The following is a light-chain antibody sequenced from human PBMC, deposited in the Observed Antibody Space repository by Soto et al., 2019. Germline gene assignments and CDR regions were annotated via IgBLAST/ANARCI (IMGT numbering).Light chain of an antibody. J-gene: IGKJ4*01. CDR2: GAY. V-gene: IGKV1-9*01. CDR3: QQLNSYPLT. CDR1: QGFTSY. Sequence: DIQLNQSPSFLSASVGDRVTITCRASQGFTSYLAWYQQKIGKAPKLRIYGAYTLQSGVPSRFSGSGSGTEFTLTISSLQPEDFATYYCQQLNSYPLTFGGGPKVEIK.